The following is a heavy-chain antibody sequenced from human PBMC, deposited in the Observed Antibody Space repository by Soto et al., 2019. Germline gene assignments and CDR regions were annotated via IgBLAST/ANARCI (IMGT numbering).Heavy chain of an antibody. Sequence: SVKVSCKASGGTFSSYTISWVRQAPGQGLEWMGRIIPILGIANYAQKFQERVTITRDMSTSTAYMELSSLRSEDTAVYYCAADSSGWFQYGMDVWGQGTTVTVSS. V-gene: IGHV1-69*02. J-gene: IGHJ6*02. CDR1: GGTFSSYT. CDR2: IIPILGIA. CDR3: AADSSGWFQYGMDV. D-gene: IGHD6-19*01.